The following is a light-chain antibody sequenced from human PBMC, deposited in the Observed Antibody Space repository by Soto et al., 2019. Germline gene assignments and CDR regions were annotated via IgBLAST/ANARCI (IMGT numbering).Light chain of an antibody. Sequence: QSVVTQPPSASGSPGQSFTISCTGTSSDVGGYNYVSWYQQHPGKAPKLMIYEVTKRPSGVPDRFSGSKSGNTASLTVSGLQAEDEADYYCSSYAGSNNFVFGTGTKVTVL. CDR2: EVT. V-gene: IGLV2-8*01. CDR1: SSDVGGYNY. J-gene: IGLJ1*01. CDR3: SSYAGSNNFV.